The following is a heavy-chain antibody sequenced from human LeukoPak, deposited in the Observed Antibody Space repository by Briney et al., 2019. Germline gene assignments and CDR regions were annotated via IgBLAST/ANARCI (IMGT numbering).Heavy chain of an antibody. J-gene: IGHJ4*02. Sequence: TGGSLRLSCAASGFTVSSYAMSWVRQAPGKGLEWVSGINSGGSGDRTYYADSVKGRFSISRDNSKNTLYLQMNSLRAEDTAVYYCAKKGESLDYDYMDVWGQGTLVTVSS. CDR1: GFTVSSYA. CDR2: INSGGSGDRT. CDR3: AKKGESLDYDYMDV. V-gene: IGHV3-23*01. D-gene: IGHD3-16*01.